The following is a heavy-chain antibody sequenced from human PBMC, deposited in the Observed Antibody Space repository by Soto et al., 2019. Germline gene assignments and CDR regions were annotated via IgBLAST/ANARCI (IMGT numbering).Heavy chain of an antibody. Sequence: SETLSLTCAVSGGSISSRVRQPPGKGLEWIGEIYHSGSTNYNPSLKSRVTISVDTSKNQFSLKLSSVTAADTAVYYCARRMGYGSGRLVHYGMDVWGQGTTVTISS. CDR1: GGSISSR. J-gene: IGHJ6*02. V-gene: IGHV4-4*02. D-gene: IGHD3-10*01. CDR3: ARRMGYGSGRLVHYGMDV. CDR2: IYHSGST.